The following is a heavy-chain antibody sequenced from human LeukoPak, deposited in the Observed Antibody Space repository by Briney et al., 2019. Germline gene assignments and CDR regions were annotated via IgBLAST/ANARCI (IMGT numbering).Heavy chain of an antibody. V-gene: IGHV4-59*01. CDR1: GGSISSYY. CDR3: ARHPAGSYWFDP. Sequence: SETLSFTCTVSGGSISSYYWSWILKPPGKGLQWIGYIYYSGSTNYKPYLKSRVTISVDTSKSQFSLKLSSVTAADTAVYYCARHPAGSYWFDPWGQGTLVTVSS. D-gene: IGHD3-10*01. J-gene: IGHJ5*02. CDR2: IYYSGST.